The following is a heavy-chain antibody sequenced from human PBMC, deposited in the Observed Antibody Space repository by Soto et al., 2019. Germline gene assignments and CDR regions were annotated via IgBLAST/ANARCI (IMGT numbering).Heavy chain of an antibody. CDR1: GGSISSGGYY. Sequence: SETLSLTCTVSGGSISSGGYYWSWIRQHPGKGLEWIGYIYYSGSTYYNPSLKSRVTISVDTSKNQFSLKLSSVTAADTAVYYCARDRDTSAHMAENWFDPWGQGTLVTVSS. J-gene: IGHJ5*02. V-gene: IGHV4-31*03. D-gene: IGHD2-21*01. CDR2: IYYSGST. CDR3: ARDRDTSAHMAENWFDP.